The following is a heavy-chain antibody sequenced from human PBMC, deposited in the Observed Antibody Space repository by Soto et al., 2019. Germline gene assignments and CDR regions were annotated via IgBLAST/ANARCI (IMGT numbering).Heavy chain of an antibody. CDR3: AKVRIPGLAAAGINPPYYYYYYGMDV. D-gene: IGHD6-13*01. CDR2: ISGSGGSI. J-gene: IGHJ6*02. Sequence: GGSLRLSCAASGFTFSSYAMSWVRQAPGKGLEWVSAISGSGGSIHYADSVKGRFTISRDNSKNTLYLQMNSLRAEDTAVYYCAKVRIPGLAAAGINPPYYYYYYGMDVWGQGTTVTVSS. V-gene: IGHV3-23*01. CDR1: GFTFSSYA.